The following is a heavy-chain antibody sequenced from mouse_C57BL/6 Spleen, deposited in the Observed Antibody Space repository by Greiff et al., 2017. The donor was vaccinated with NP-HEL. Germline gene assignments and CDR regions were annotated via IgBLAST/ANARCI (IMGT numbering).Heavy chain of an antibody. D-gene: IGHD2-5*01. V-gene: IGHV1-4*01. CDR3: ARSRSNDLDY. CDR1: GYTFTSYT. CDR2: INPSSGYT. Sequence: QVQLQQSGAELARPGASVKMSCKASGYTFTSYTMHWVKQRPGQGLEWIGYINPSSGYTKYNQKFKDKATLTADKSSSTAYMQLSSLTSEDSAVYYCARSRSNDLDYWGQGTTLTVSS. J-gene: IGHJ2*01.